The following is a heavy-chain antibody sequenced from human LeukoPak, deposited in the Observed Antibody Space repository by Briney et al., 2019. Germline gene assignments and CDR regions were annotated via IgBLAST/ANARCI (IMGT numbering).Heavy chain of an antibody. CDR2: IYYSGST. Sequence: SETLSLTCTVSGGSISSSSYYWGWIRQPPGKGLEWIGSIYYSGSTYYNPSLKSRVTISVDTSKNQFSLKLSSVTAADTAVYYCAREDILTGYAYYYGMDVWGQGTTVTVSS. CDR1: GGSISSSSYY. J-gene: IGHJ6*02. CDR3: AREDILTGYAYYYGMDV. V-gene: IGHV4-39*07. D-gene: IGHD3-9*01.